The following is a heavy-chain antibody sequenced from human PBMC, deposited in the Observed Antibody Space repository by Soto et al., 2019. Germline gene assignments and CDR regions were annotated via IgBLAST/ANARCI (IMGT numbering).Heavy chain of an antibody. Sequence: GGSLRLSCAASGFTFSSYAMSWVRQAPGKGLEWVSAISGSGGSTYYADSVKGRFTISRENSKNTLYLQMNSLRAEDTAVYYCAKGPPYDFWSGYHFDYWGQGTLVTVSS. CDR2: ISGSGGST. CDR3: AKGPPYDFWSGYHFDY. CDR1: GFTFSSYA. D-gene: IGHD3-3*01. J-gene: IGHJ4*02. V-gene: IGHV3-23*01.